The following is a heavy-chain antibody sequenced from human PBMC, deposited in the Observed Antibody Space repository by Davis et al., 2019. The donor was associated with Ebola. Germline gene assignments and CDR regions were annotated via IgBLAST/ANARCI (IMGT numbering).Heavy chain of an antibody. J-gene: IGHJ4*02. Sequence: PSETLSLTCTVSGVSINSGGYYWGWIRQPPGKGLEWIGSMYYSGSTYYNPSLKSRVTISVDTSKNQFSLKLSSVTAADTAVYYCARHNMYSASSGYRGQGTLVTVSS. D-gene: IGHD6-6*01. CDR3: ARHNMYSASSGY. V-gene: IGHV4-39*01. CDR2: MYYSGST. CDR1: GVSINSGGYY.